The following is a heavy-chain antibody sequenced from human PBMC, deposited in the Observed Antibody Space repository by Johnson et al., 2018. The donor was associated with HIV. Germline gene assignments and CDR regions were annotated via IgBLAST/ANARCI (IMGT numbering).Heavy chain of an antibody. J-gene: IGHJ3*02. Sequence: VQLVESGGGLVQPGRSLRLSCAASGFTFDDYAMHWVRQAPGKGLEWVSGISWNSASIDYVDSVKGRFTISRDNAKNSLYLQMNSLGAEDTAVYYCARDRPHYYDSDAFDIWGQGTMVTVSS. CDR1: GFTFDDYA. CDR2: ISWNSASI. CDR3: ARDRPHYYDSDAFDI. D-gene: IGHD3-22*01. V-gene: IGHV3-9*01.